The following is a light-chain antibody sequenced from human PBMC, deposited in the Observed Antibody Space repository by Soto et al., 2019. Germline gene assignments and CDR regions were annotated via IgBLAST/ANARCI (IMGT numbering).Light chain of an antibody. CDR1: QGISGW. V-gene: IGKV1-5*01. CDR2: DAS. CDR3: KQYNSSWT. Sequence: DIQMTQSPSTLSGSVGDRVTITCRASQGISGWLAWYQQKPGKAPKLLIYDASSLESGVPSRFSGSGSGTEFTLTISSLRPDDFATYYCKQYNSSWTFGQGTKGDIK. J-gene: IGKJ1*01.